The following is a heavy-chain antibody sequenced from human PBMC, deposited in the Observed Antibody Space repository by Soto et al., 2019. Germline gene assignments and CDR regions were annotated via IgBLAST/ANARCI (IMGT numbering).Heavy chain of an antibody. D-gene: IGHD2-2*01. Sequence: SLRLSCSASEFTLRSYWMHQFCQSPCKGLEWVALICVDGSDKYYADSVKGRFTISRDNSKNTLYLQMNSLRADDTAVYYCARLYCSSTSCYSVGAFDIWGQGTMVTVS. CDR3: ARLYCSSTSCYSVGAFDI. CDR1: EFTLRSYW. V-gene: IGHV3-33*08. CDR2: ICVDGSDK. J-gene: IGHJ3*02.